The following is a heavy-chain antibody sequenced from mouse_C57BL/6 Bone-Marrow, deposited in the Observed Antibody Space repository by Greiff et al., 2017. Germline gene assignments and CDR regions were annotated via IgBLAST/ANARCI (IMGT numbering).Heavy chain of an antibody. CDR3: ARGGFDY. V-gene: IGHV1-54*01. CDR1: GYAFTNYL. CDR2: INPGSGGT. Sequence: LVESGAELVRPGTSVKVSCKASGYAFTNYLIEWVQQRPGQGLEWIGVINPGSGGTNYNEKFKGKATLTADKSSSTAYMQLSSLTSEDSAVYFCARGGFDYWGQGTTLTVSS. J-gene: IGHJ2*01.